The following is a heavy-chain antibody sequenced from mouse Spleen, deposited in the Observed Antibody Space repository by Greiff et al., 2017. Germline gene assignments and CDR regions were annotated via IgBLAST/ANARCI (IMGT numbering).Heavy chain of an antibody. CDR2: IDPANGNT. CDR3: ARSGYYGSSYFDY. D-gene: IGHD1-1*01. J-gene: IGHJ2*01. Sequence: EVQLQQSVAELVRPGASVKLSCTASGFNIKNTYMHWVKQRPEQGLEWIGRIDPANGNTTYAPKFQGKAPITADTSSNTAYLQLSSLTSEDTAIYFCARSGYYGSSYFDYWGQGATLTVPS. V-gene: IGHV14-3*01. CDR1: GFNIKNTY.